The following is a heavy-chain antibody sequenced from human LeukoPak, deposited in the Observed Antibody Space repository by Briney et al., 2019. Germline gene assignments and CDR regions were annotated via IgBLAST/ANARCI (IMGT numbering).Heavy chain of an antibody. CDR3: ARAKGYSSGLDY. CDR1: GVSISSYY. D-gene: IGHD6-19*01. J-gene: IGHJ4*02. CDR2: IYYGGST. V-gene: IGHV4-59*01. Sequence: ASETLSRTCTVSGVSISSYYWSWIRQPPGKGLEWIGNIYYGGSTNYNPSLKSRVTILVDTSKNQFSLRLSSVTAADAAVFYCARAKGYSSGLDYWGQGTLVTVSS.